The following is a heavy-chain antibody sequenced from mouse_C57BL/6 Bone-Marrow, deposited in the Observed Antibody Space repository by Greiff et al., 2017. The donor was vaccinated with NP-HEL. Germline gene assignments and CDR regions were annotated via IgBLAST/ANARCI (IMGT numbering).Heavy chain of an antibody. J-gene: IGHJ3*01. V-gene: IGHV1-55*01. D-gene: IGHD2-4*01. CDR2: IYPGSGST. CDR3: ACDYPWFAY. CDR1: GYTFTSYW. Sequence: QVQLQQSGAELVKPGASVKMSCKASGYTFTSYWITWVKQRPGQGLEWIGDIYPGSGSTNYNEKFKSKATLTADKSSSTAYMQLSSLTSEDSAVYFCACDYPWFAYWGRGNLVTVSA.